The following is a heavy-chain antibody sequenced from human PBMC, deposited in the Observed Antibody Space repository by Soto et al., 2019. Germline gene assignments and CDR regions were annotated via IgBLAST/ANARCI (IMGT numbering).Heavy chain of an antibody. Sequence: EVQLLESGGGLVQPGGSLRLSCAASGFPFSRCAMNWVRQASGKGLEWVSTISHSDHSTYYADSVKGRFTVSRDNSENTLYLQMNSLRAEDTAIYYCAKRGGDSGWGDFDSWGQGTLVTVSS. CDR1: GFPFSRCA. J-gene: IGHJ4*02. CDR2: ISHSDHST. D-gene: IGHD6-19*01. V-gene: IGHV3-23*01. CDR3: AKRGGDSGWGDFDS.